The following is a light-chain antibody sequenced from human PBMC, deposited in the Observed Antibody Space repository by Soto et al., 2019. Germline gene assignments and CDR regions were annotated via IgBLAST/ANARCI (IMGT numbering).Light chain of an antibody. CDR1: SSNIGKNY. CDR3: GTWDSGLSAWV. Sequence: QSVLTQPPSVSAAPGQKVTISCSGSSSNIGKNYVSWYQHLPGTAPQVLIYENNNRPSGTPDRFSGSKSGTSATLAITGLQTGDEADYYCGTWDSGLSAWVFGGGTQLTVL. CDR2: ENN. J-gene: IGLJ3*02. V-gene: IGLV1-51*02.